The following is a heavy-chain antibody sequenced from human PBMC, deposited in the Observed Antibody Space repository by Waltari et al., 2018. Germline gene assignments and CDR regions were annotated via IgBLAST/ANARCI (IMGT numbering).Heavy chain of an antibody. Sequence: QLQLQESGTRLVRPSETLSLICRVSGVSITSTRHYWAWIRQSPGQGLEWIGTVSYSGTTYISPSLKRRVSVSRDTSKNQVSLILGSVTAADMAVYYCATYIGASVGTAAFDVWGQGTMVTVSS. CDR2: VSYSGTT. CDR3: ATYIGASVGTAAFDV. V-gene: IGHV4-39*01. J-gene: IGHJ3*01. CDR1: GVSITSTRHY. D-gene: IGHD5-12*01.